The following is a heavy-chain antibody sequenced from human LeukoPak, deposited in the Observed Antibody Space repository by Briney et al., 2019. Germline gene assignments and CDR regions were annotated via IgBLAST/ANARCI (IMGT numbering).Heavy chain of an antibody. CDR1: GFTFSSYG. CDR3: VRDNPRCCGVIPSNIDDY. J-gene: IGHJ4*02. D-gene: IGHD2/OR15-2a*01. CDR2: IRYDGSNK. Sequence: AGGSLRLFCAASGFTFSSYGMHWVRQAPGKGLEWVAFIRYDGSNKYYADSVKGRFTISRDNSKNTLYLQMNSLRAEDTAVYYCVRDNPRCCGVIPSNIDDYWGQGTLVTVSS. V-gene: IGHV3-30*02.